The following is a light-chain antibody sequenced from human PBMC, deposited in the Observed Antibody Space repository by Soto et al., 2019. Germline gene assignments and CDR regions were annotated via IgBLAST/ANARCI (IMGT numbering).Light chain of an antibody. CDR2: SAS. CDR3: QQSYSPPRK. V-gene: IGKV1-39*01. CDR1: QSISTY. Sequence: DIQMTQSPSSLSASVGDRVTITCRASQSISTYLNWYQPKLGKAPKLLIYSASRLQRGYPSRLSVSGAGTDFTLTLSCLTPEDFAIDCCQQSYSPPRKFGQGTKL. J-gene: IGKJ2*01.